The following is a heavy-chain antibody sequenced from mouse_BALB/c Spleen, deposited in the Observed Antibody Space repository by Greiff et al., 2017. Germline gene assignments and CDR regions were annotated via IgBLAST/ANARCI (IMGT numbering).Heavy chain of an antibody. CDR3: ARNDQGYAMDY. D-gene: IGHD2-3*01. J-gene: IGHJ4*01. V-gene: IGHV1-82*01. Sequence: QVQLKESGPELVKPGASVKISCKASGYAFSSSWMNWVKQRPGQGLEWIGRIYPGDGDTNYNGKFKGKATLTADKSSSTAYMQLSSLTSVDSAVYFCARNDQGYAMDYWGQGTSVTVSS. CDR2: IYPGDGDT. CDR1: GYAFSSSW.